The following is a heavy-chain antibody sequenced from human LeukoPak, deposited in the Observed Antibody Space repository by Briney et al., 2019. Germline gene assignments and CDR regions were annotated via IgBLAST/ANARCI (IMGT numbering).Heavy chain of an antibody. CDR3: ARGYAFDY. CDR2: ISPLFGSA. CDR1: GGTFSRYT. D-gene: IGHD3-16*01. Sequence: SVKVSCKASGGTFSRYTLNWVRQAPGQGLEWMGGISPLFGSAKYAQKFQGRVTITADESTSTAYMELSSLRSEDTAVYYCARGYAFDYWGQGTLVTVSS. V-gene: IGHV1-69*13. J-gene: IGHJ4*02.